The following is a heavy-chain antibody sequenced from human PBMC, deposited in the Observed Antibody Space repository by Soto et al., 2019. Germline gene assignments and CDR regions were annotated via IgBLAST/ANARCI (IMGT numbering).Heavy chain of an antibody. D-gene: IGHD1-20*01. V-gene: IGHV3-21*01. Sequence: KAGGSLRLSCAASGFTLSSYSMNWVRQAPGKGLEWVSSISSSSSYIYYADSVKGRFTISRDNAKNSLYLQMNRLRAEDTAVYYCARDVTRRITGTAMDVWGQAITVTVSS. CDR2: ISSSSSYI. CDR3: ARDVTRRITGTAMDV. J-gene: IGHJ6*01. CDR1: GFTLSSYS.